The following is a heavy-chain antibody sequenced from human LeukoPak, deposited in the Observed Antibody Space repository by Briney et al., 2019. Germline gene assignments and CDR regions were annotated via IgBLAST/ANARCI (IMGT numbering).Heavy chain of an antibody. V-gene: IGHV3-23*01. Sequence: PGGSLRLSCAASGFTFSSYAMSWVRQAPGKGLEWVSAISGSGGSTYYADSVKGRFTISRDNSKNTLYLQMNSLRAEDTAVYYCAKQPYYYDSSGYYSLWGQGTLVTVSS. CDR1: GFTFSSYA. CDR2: ISGSGGST. D-gene: IGHD3-22*01. J-gene: IGHJ1*01. CDR3: AKQPYYYDSSGYYSL.